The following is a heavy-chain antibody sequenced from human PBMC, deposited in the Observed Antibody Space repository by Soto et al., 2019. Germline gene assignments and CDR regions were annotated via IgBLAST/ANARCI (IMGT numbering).Heavy chain of an antibody. V-gene: IGHV6-1*01. CDR1: GDSVSGNSAA. J-gene: IGHJ5*02. D-gene: IGHD5-12*01. CDR3: AKGDNLGPKTGYAFDP. Sequence: PSQTLSLPCAISGDSVSGNSAAWNWIRQSPSRGLEWLGRTYYRSRWYNDYAVSVKSRITVTPDTSNNQFSLQLNSVTPEDTAVYFCAKGDNLGPKTGYAFDPWGQGIMVTVSS. CDR2: TYYRSRWYN.